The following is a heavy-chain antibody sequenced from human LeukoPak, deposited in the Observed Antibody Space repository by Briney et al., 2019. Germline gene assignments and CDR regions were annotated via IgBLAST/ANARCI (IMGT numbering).Heavy chain of an antibody. D-gene: IGHD3-10*01. CDR3: ARNPTMVRGVIDRNWFDP. CDR1: GGSISSSSYY. CDR2: IYYSGST. V-gene: IGHV4-61*05. Sequence: SETLSLTCTVSGGSISSSSYYWGWIRQPPGKGLECIGYIYYSGSTNYNPSLKSRVTISVDTSKNQFSLKLSSVTAADTAVYYCARNPTMVRGVIDRNWFDPWGQGTLVTVSS. J-gene: IGHJ5*02.